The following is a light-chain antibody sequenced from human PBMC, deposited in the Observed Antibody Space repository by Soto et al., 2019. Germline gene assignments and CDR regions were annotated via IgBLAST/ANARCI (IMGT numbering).Light chain of an antibody. CDR2: GNT. V-gene: IGLV1-40*01. CDR3: LSFDSSLSVV. J-gene: IGLJ2*01. CDR1: SSNIGAGYD. Sequence: LTQPPSVSGAPGQRVTISCTGSSSNIGAGYDVHWYQQLPGRAPKLLIYGNTNRPSGVPDRFSGSKSGTSASLAITGLQAEDEADYYCLSFDSSLSVVFGGGTKLTVL.